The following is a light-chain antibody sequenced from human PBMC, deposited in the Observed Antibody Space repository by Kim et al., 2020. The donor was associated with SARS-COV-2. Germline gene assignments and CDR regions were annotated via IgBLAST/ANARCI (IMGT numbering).Light chain of an antibody. CDR1: QSLFHSANDKNN. CDR3: QQYYTIPWT. V-gene: IGKV4-1*01. Sequence: DIVMTQSPDSLAVSLGERATINCKSSQSLFHSANDKNNLAWYQQKPGQSPKLLIYWASTRESGVPDRFSGSGSGTDFTLTISSLQAEDVAVYYCQQYYTIPWTFGQGTKVDIK. CDR2: WAS. J-gene: IGKJ1*01.